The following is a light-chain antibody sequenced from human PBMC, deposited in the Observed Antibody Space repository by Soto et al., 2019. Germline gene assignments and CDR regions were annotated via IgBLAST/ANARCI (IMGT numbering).Light chain of an antibody. V-gene: IGLV2-14*03. CDR3: SSYTSSNAEV. CDR2: DVT. J-gene: IGLJ1*01. CDR1: SNDVGGYNY. Sequence: QSALTQPASVSGSPGQSITISCTGTSNDVGGYNYVSWYQHHPGKAPKLIICDVTARPSGISYRFSASKSGNTASLTISGLQAEDEADYYCSSYTSSNAEVFGTGTKLTVL.